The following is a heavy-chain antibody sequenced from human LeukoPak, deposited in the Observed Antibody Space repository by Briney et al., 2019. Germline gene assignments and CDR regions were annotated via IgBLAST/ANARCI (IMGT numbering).Heavy chain of an antibody. CDR2: MNPNRGNT. D-gene: IGHD3-3*01. V-gene: IGHV1-8*02. CDR3: ARPAPYYDFWSGYQFDAFDI. CDR1: GYTFTSYG. J-gene: IGHJ3*02. Sequence: GASVKVSCKASGYTFTSYGISWVRQAPGQGLEWMGWMNPNRGNTGYAQKFQGRVTMTRNTSISTAYMELSSLRSEDTAVYYCARPAPYYDFWSGYQFDAFDIWGQGTMVTVSS.